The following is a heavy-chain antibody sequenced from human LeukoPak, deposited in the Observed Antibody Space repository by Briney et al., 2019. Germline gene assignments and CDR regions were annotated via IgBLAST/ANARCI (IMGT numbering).Heavy chain of an antibody. V-gene: IGHV3-74*01. CDR2: INSDGSST. Sequence: RESLRHSCAAPGFTFSSYWMHSVRQAPGKGLGRVSRINSDGSSTRYADSVKGRFTISRDNAKNTLYLQMNSLRGEDTAVYYCATYSSSWHAIDYWGQGTLVTVSS. D-gene: IGHD6-13*01. CDR1: GFTFSSYW. J-gene: IGHJ4*02. CDR3: ATYSSSWHAIDY.